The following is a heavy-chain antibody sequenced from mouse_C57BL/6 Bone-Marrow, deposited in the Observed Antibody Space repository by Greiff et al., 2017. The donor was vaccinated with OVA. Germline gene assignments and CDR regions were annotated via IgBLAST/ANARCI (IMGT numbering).Heavy chain of an antibody. Sequence: EVPLVESGAELVRPGASVKLSCTASGFNIKDAYMHWVKHRPEQGLEWIGWIAPENGDTEYASKFQGKDTITADTSSNPAYLQLSSLTSEDTAVDYCTKELRLDYWGQGTTLTVSS. CDR2: IAPENGDT. V-gene: IGHV14-4*01. CDR3: TKELRLDY. J-gene: IGHJ2*01. D-gene: IGHD1-1*01. CDR1: GFNIKDAY.